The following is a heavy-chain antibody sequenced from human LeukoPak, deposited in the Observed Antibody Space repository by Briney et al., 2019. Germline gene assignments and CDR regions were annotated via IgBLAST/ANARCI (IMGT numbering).Heavy chain of an antibody. CDR1: GGSISSYY. J-gene: IGHJ4*02. CDR2: IYTSGST. CDR3: ARETGYYGSGSGIDY. V-gene: IGHV4-4*07. Sequence: KPSETLSLTCTVSGGSISSYYWSWIRQPAGKGLEWIGRIYTSGSTNYNPSLNSRVTMSLYTSKNQFSLYLISVTAADTAYCLCARETGYYGSGSGIDYWGQGTLVTVSS. D-gene: IGHD3-10*01.